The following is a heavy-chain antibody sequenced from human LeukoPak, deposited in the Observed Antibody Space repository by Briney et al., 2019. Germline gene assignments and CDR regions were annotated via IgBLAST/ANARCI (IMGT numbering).Heavy chain of an antibody. CDR3: ARALDYYDSSGLVYN. CDR1: GGTFSSYA. D-gene: IGHD3-22*01. J-gene: IGHJ4*02. Sequence: ASVKVSCKASGGTFSSYAISWVRQAPGQGLEWMGRIIPILGIANYAQKFQGRVTITADKSTSTAYMELSSLRAEDTAVYYCARALDYYDSSGLVYNWGQGTLVTVSS. V-gene: IGHV1-69*04. CDR2: IIPILGIA.